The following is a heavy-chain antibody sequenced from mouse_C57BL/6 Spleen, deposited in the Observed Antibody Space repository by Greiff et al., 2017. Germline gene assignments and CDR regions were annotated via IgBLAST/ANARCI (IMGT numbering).Heavy chain of an antibody. CDR2: IYPRSGNT. CDR1: GYTFTSYG. D-gene: IGHD1-1*01. V-gene: IGHV1-81*01. J-gene: IGHJ4*01. Sequence: QVQLQQSGAELARPGASVKLSCKASGYTFTSYGISWVKQRTGQGLEWIGEIYPRSGNTYYNEKFKGKATLTADKSSSTAYMDLRSLASEDSAVYFCARTGFLGSSYAMDYWGQGTSVTVSS. CDR3: ARTGFLGSSYAMDY.